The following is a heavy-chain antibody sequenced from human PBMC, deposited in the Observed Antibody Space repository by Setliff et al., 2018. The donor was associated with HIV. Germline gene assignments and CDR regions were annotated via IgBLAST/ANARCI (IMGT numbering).Heavy chain of an antibody. Sequence: GASVKVSCKASGYTFISYAVYWVRQAPGQGLEWVGWINPNNGDTAYAQKFQGRVTMTKDTSTSTAYMELRSLRSDDTAVYYCARVSRSGWFFDWWGQGSLVTVS. V-gene: IGHV1-18*01. J-gene: IGHJ4*02. CDR2: INPNNGDT. D-gene: IGHD6-19*01. CDR3: ARVSRSGWFFDW. CDR1: GYTFISYA.